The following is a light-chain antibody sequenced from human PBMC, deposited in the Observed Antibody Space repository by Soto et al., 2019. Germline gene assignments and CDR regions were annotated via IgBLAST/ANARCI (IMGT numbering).Light chain of an antibody. V-gene: IGKV1-39*01. CDR1: QSISNY. Sequence: DIQMTQSPYSLSASVGDRVTITCRASQSISNYLNWYQQKPGKAPRLLIHAASSLQSGVPSRFSGRGSGTDFALTISSLQPEDFAIYYCQQSYNAPRTFGPGTKVEI. CDR2: AAS. J-gene: IGKJ1*01. CDR3: QQSYNAPRT.